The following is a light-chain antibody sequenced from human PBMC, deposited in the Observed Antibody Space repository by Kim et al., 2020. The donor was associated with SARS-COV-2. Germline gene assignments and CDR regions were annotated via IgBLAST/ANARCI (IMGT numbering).Light chain of an antibody. CDR3: MQGTHWPFT. Sequence: PASVSGRASQILVYSDGNTYLNWFHQRPGQSPRRLIYKVSNRDSGVPDRFSGSGSGTDFTLQISRVEAEDVGVYYCMQGTHWPFTFGPGTKVDIK. V-gene: IGKV2-30*01. J-gene: IGKJ3*01. CDR1: QILVYSDGNTY. CDR2: KVS.